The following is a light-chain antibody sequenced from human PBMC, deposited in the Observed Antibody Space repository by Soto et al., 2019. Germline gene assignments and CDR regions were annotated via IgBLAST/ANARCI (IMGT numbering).Light chain of an antibody. CDR2: CAS. Sequence: EVVLTQSPGTLSISPGERATLSCRASQSVSSSYLAWYQQKPGQAPRVLIFCASRTATGIPDRFSGSGSGTDFHLTISRLEPVDFAVYYCLQYDSSPRLFGQGTKVELK. V-gene: IGKV3-20*01. J-gene: IGKJ1*01. CDR1: QSVSSSY. CDR3: LQYDSSPRL.